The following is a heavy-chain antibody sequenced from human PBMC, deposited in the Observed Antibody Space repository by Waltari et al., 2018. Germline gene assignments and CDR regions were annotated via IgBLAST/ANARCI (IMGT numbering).Heavy chain of an antibody. D-gene: IGHD6-19*01. CDR1: GFTFRSYG. J-gene: IGHJ4*02. CDR3: ARTGNGHSSGWYSGDY. V-gene: IGHV3-33*01. CDR2: IWYDGSKK. Sequence: QVQLVESGGGVVQPGRSLRLSCAASGFTFRSYGMHWVRQAPDKGLEWVAIIWYDGSKKYYADSVKGRFTISKDNSNNTLYLQMNSLRAEDTAVYYCARTGNGHSSGWYSGDYWGQGTLVTVSS.